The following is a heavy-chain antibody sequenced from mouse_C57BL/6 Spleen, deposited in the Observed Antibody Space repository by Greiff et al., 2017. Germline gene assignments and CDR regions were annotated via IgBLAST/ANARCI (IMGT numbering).Heavy chain of an antibody. J-gene: IGHJ2*01. CDR2: IDPSDSYT. CDR1: GYTFTSYW. D-gene: IGHD5-1*01. Sequence: QVQLQQPGAELVMPGASVKLSCKASGYTFTSYWMHWVKQRPGQGLEWIGEIDPSDSYTNYNQKFKGKSTLTVDKSSSTAYMQLSSLTSEDSAVYYCGREGSNYVDCWGQGVTRTVDS. V-gene: IGHV1-69*01. CDR3: GREGSNYVDC.